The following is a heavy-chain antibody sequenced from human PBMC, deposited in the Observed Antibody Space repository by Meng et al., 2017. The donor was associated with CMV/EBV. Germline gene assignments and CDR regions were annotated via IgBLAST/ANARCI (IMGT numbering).Heavy chain of an antibody. CDR2: ISGSGGST. V-gene: IGHV3-23*01. CDR1: GFTFSSYA. Sequence: GGSLRLSCAAPGFTFSSYAMSWVRQAPGKGLEWVSAISGSGGSTYYADSVKGRFTISRDNSKNTLYLQMNSLRAEDTAVYYCAKGTISLTRRGVPYSSSSSRSSNYYYYGMDVWGQGTTVTVSS. CDR3: AKGTISLTRRGVPYSSSSSRSSNYYYYGMDV. J-gene: IGHJ6*02. D-gene: IGHD6-6*01.